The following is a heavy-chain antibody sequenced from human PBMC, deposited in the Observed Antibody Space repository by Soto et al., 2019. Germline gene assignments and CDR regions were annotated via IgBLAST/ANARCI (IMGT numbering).Heavy chain of an antibody. D-gene: IGHD6-13*01. CDR3: ARALSLIAAAGTFMQSWYFDL. V-gene: IGHV1-46*01. Sequence: QVQLVQSGAEVKKPGASVKVSCKASGYTFTSYYMHWVRQAPGQGLEWMGIINPSGGSTIYAQKFQGRVTMTRDTSTSTVYMELSSLRSEDTAVYYCARALSLIAAAGTFMQSWYFDLWGRGTLVTVSS. J-gene: IGHJ2*01. CDR1: GYTFTSYY. CDR2: INPSGGST.